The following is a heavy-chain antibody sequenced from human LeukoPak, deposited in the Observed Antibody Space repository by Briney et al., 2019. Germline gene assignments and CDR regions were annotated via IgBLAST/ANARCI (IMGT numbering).Heavy chain of an antibody. CDR1: GFTFSDHY. V-gene: IGHV3-21*04. D-gene: IGHD2-15*01. CDR3: AKVSRYCSGGSCYYHPFDY. J-gene: IGHJ4*02. Sequence: GGSLRPSCAASGFTFSDHYMDWVRQAPGKGLEWISSFTTTSIYMYYADSVKGRFAISRDNAKNSLYLQMNSLRAEDTAVYYCAKVSRYCSGGSCYYHPFDYWGQGTLVTVSS. CDR2: FTTTSIYM.